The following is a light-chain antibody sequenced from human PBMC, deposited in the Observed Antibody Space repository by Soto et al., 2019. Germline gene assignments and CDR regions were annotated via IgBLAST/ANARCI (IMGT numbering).Light chain of an antibody. CDR3: QQYSSSPHT. V-gene: IGKV4-1*01. J-gene: IGKJ2*01. CDR2: WAS. CDR1: QSVLFNSNTRNH. Sequence: DIVMTQSPDSLAVCLGERATINCKSSQSVLFNSNTRNHATWLQQKPGQPPKMLIYWASTRASGVPERFSGSGSGTDFTLTISSLQPEDVAVYYCQQYSSSPHTFGQGTKLEIK.